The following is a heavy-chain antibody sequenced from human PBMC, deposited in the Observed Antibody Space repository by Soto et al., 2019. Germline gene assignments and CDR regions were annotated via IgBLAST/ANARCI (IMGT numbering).Heavy chain of an antibody. CDR1: GYSFSKYW. CDR2: IDPSDSYI. J-gene: IGHJ6*02. CDR3: ARHYICRGGDCYYYGMDV. V-gene: IGHV5-10-1*01. D-gene: IGHD3-16*01. Sequence: GESLKISCKGFGYSFSKYWISWVRQMPGKGLEWMGRIDPSDSYINYSPSFQGHVTISADKSINTAYLQWSSLRASDTAIYYCARHYICRGGDCYYYGMDVWGQGTTVTVSS.